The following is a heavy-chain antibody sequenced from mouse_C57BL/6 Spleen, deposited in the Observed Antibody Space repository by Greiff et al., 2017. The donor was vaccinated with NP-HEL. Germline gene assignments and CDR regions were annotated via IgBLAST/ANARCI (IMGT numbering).Heavy chain of an antibody. CDR3: ARPGNGYDFDY. V-gene: IGHV5-9*01. J-gene: IGHJ2*01. CDR2: ISGGGGNT. CDR1: GFTFSSYT. Sequence: EVKLVESGGGLVKPGGSLKLSCAASGFTFSSYTMSWVRQTPEKRLEWVATISGGGGNTYYPDSVKGRFTISRDNAKNTLYLQMSSLRSEDTALYYCARPGNGYDFDYWGQGTTLTVSS. D-gene: IGHD2-2*01.